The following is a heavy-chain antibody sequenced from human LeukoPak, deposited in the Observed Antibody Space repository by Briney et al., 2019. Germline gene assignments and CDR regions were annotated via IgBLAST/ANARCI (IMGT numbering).Heavy chain of an antibody. Sequence: PGGSLRLSCAASGFTFSDYYMSWIRQAPGKGLEWVSYISSSGSTIYYADSVKGRFTISRDNAKNSLYLQMNSLRAEDTAVYYCARDMIVGGSYFENWYFDLWGRGTLVTVSS. D-gene: IGHD1-26*01. J-gene: IGHJ2*01. CDR1: GFTFSDYY. CDR3: ARDMIVGGSYFENWYFDL. V-gene: IGHV3-11*01. CDR2: ISSSGSTI.